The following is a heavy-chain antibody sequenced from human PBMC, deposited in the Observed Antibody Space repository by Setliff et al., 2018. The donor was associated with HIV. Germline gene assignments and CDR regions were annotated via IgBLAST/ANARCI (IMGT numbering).Heavy chain of an antibody. D-gene: IGHD1-1*01. V-gene: IGHV4-39*01. J-gene: IGHJ4*01. CDR3: VRSGYYWNTSPSF. Sequence: SETLSLTCTVSGDSVTSEAYCWGWIRQPPEKGLEWIGSSCYSRITYYNSSLKSRATLSVDTPRNQLSLKLSSVTAADTAVYYCVRSGYYWNTSPSFWGHGTLVTVSS. CDR1: GDSVTSEAYC. CDR2: SCYSRIT.